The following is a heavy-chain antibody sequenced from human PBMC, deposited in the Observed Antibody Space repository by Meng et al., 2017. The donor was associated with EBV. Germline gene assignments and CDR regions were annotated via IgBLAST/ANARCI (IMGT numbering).Heavy chain of an antibody. D-gene: IGHD2-15*01. J-gene: IGHJ5*01. CDR3: AKSRGWDLLAWLDS. Sequence: VLLLAVGGALVQPGGSLRLSCTVSGFSFNTYGVAWVRQAPGKGPEWVAGIGGSGGIINYADSVKGRFTIYTDKSKNTLFLQMNSLRVEDTAIYYCAKSRGWDLLAWLDSWGHGTLVTVSS. V-gene: IGHV3-23*01. CDR2: IGGSGGII. CDR1: GFSFNTYG.